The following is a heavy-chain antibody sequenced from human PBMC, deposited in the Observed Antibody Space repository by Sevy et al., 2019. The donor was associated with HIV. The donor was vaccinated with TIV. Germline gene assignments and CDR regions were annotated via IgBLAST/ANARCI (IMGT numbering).Heavy chain of an antibody. CDR2: RYYSGST. Sequence: SETLSLSCTVSGGSISSYYWSWIRRPPGKGLEWIGYRYYSGSTNDNPSPKSRVTISVETSKNQFSLKLSSVTAADTAVYYCARWRRRGPYYYDSSGFNYFDYWGQGTLVTVSS. J-gene: IGHJ4*02. D-gene: IGHD3-22*01. CDR1: GGSISSYY. V-gene: IGHV4-59*01. CDR3: ARWRRRGPYYYDSSGFNYFDY.